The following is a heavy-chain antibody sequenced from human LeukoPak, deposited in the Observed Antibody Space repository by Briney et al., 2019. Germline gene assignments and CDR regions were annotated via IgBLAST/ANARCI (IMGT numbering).Heavy chain of an antibody. CDR3: ARGRSGCVSTICYDFDY. Sequence: GGSLRLSCAASGFTFSSYVMHWVRQAPGKGLEYVSTISSNGVNTYYANSVKGRFTISRDNSKITLYLQMGSLRADDMAVYYCARGRSGCVSTICYDFDYWGQGTLVTVSS. CDR1: GFTFSSYV. D-gene: IGHD2-2*01. CDR2: ISSNGVNT. V-gene: IGHV3-64*01. J-gene: IGHJ4*02.